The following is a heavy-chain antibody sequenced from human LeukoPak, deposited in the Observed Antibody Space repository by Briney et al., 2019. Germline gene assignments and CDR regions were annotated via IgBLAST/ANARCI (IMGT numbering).Heavy chain of an antibody. CDR2: INPSGGST. CDR1: GYTFTSYY. V-gene: IGHV1-46*01. J-gene: IGHJ4*02. Sequence: ASVKVSCKASGYTFTSYYMHWVRQAPGQGLEWMGIINPSGGSTSYAQKFQGRVTMTRDASTSTVYMELSSLRSEDTAVYYCARSMITFGGVNYWGQGTLVTVSS. D-gene: IGHD3-16*01. CDR3: ARSMITFGGVNY.